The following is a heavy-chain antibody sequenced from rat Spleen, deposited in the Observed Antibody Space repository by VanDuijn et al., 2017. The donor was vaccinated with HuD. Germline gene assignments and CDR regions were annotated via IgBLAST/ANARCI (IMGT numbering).Heavy chain of an antibody. CDR3: ARHRRDYSSHWYFDF. CDR2: ISTGGGNT. J-gene: IGHJ1*01. Sequence: EVQLVESGGGLVQPGRSLKLSCVASGFTFSNYWMTWIRQAPKKGLEWVASISTGGGNTYYRDSVKGRFTISRDNAKSTLYLQMDSLRSEDTATYYCARHRRDYSSHWYFDFWGPGTMVTVSS. CDR1: GFTFSNYW. D-gene: IGHD1-2*01. V-gene: IGHV5-25*01.